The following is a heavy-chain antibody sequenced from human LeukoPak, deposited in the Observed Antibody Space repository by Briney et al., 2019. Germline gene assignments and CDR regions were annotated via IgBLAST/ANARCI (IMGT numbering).Heavy chain of an antibody. Sequence: PGGSLRLSCAASGFTFSTYAVHWVRQAPGKGLEWVAVISSGGSDKYHAGSVKGRFTISRDNSKNTLYLQMDSLRAEDTAVYYCARFRTWGDKAFDYWGQGTLVTVSS. J-gene: IGHJ4*02. CDR1: GFTFSTYA. CDR2: ISSGGSDK. D-gene: IGHD2-21*02. CDR3: ARFRTWGDKAFDY. V-gene: IGHV3-30*03.